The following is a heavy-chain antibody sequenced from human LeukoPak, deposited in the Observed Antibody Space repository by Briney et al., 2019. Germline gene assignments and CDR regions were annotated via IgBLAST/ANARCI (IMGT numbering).Heavy chain of an antibody. CDR2: ISSSGSTI. CDR1: GFTFSDYY. CDR3: AKDLVGAAAHKVPYYYGMDV. D-gene: IGHD6-13*01. J-gene: IGHJ6*01. Sequence: PGGSLRLSCAASGFTFSDYYMSWIRQAPGKGLEWVSYISSSGSTIYYADSVKGRFTISRDNSKNTLYLQMNSLRAEDTAVYYCAKDLVGAAAHKVPYYYGMDVWGQGTTVTVSS. V-gene: IGHV3-11*04.